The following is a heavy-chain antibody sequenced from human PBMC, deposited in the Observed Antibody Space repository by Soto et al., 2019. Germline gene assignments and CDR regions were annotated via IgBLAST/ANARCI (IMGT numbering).Heavy chain of an antibody. D-gene: IGHD2-15*01. V-gene: IGHV3-7*01. CDR1: GIAFSYYW. J-gene: IGHJ4*02. Sequence: GGSLRLSCAASGIAFSYYWMSWVRQAPGKGLEWVANIKQDGSEKYYVDSVKGRFTISRDNAKTSLYLQMNSLRAEDTAVYYCATHCNGGDCYLGFDYWGQGTLVTVSS. CDR3: ATHCNGGDCYLGFDY. CDR2: IKQDGSEK.